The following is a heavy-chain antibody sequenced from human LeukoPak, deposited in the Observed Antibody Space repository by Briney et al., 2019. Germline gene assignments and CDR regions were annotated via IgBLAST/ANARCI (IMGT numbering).Heavy chain of an antibody. D-gene: IGHD2-8*01. V-gene: IGHV6-1*01. CDR3: ARGFKYGFDH. CDR2: TYYRSKWYN. Sequence: SQTLSLTCAISGDSVPSNSVAWNWIRQSPSRGLEWLGRTYYRSKWYNDYAVSVQSRITINPDTSKNQFSLQLNSVTPEDTAVYYCARGFKYGFDHWGQGALVTVSS. J-gene: IGHJ4*02. CDR1: GDSVPSNSVA.